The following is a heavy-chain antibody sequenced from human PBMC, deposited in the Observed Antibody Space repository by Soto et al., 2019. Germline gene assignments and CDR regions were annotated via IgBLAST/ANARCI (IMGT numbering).Heavy chain of an antibody. D-gene: IGHD3-22*01. Sequence: GGSLRLSCAASGFTFSTYSMNWVRQAPGKGLEWVSYISSSSSTIFYTDSVKGRFTVSRDNAKNSLYLQMNSLRAEDTAVYYSAIPTYYYDSSGPPVYWGQGTLVTLSS. J-gene: IGHJ4*02. CDR1: GFTFSTYS. V-gene: IGHV3-48*01. CDR3: AIPTYYYDSSGPPVY. CDR2: ISSSSSTI.